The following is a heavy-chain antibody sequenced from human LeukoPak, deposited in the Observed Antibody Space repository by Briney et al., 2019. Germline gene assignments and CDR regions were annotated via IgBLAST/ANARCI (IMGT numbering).Heavy chain of an antibody. J-gene: IGHJ4*02. CDR2: ISGSGGST. V-gene: IGHV3-23*01. D-gene: IGHD3-10*01. CDR1: GFTFSSYA. CDR3: AKSMVRGVISPPFDY. Sequence: GGSLRLSCAASGFTFSSYAMSWVRQAPGKGLEWVSAISGSGGSTYYADSVKGRFTISRDNSKNTLYLQMNSLRAEDTSVYYCAKSMVRGVISPPFDYWGQGTLVTVSS.